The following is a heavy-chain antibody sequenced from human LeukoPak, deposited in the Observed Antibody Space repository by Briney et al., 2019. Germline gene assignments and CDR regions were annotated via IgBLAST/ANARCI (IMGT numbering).Heavy chain of an antibody. D-gene: IGHD2-15*01. CDR1: GGSISSYY. V-gene: IGHV4-59*12. Sequence: SETLSLTCTVSGGSISSYYWSWIRQPPGKGLEWIGYIYYSGSTNYNPSLKSRVTISVDTSKNQFSLKLSSVTAADTAVFYCARGRYCSADICSGGDAFDIWGQGTMVSVSS. J-gene: IGHJ3*02. CDR2: IYYSGST. CDR3: ARGRYCSADICSGGDAFDI.